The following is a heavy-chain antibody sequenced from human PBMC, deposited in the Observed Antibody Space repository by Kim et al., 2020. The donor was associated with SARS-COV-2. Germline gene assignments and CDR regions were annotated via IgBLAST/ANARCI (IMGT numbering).Heavy chain of an antibody. CDR1: GGSISSYY. CDR3: ARRGYSYGLIDY. V-gene: IGHV4-59*08. CDR2: IYYSGST. D-gene: IGHD5-18*01. J-gene: IGHJ4*02. Sequence: SETLSHTCTVSGGSISSYYWSWIRQPPGKGLEWIGYIYYSGSTNYNPSLKSRVTISVDTSKNQFSLKLSSVTAADTAVYYCARRGYSYGLIDYWGQGTLVTVSS.